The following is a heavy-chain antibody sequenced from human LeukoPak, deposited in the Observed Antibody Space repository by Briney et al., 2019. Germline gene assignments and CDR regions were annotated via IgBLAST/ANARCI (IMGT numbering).Heavy chain of an antibody. CDR3: TTEDTPYGPIDY. CDR1: GFTFSNAW. Sequence: GGSLRLSCAASGFTFSNAWMSWVRQAPGKGLEWVGRIKSKTDGGTTDYAAPVKGRFTISRDDSKNTLYLQMNSLKTEDTAVYYCTTEDTPYGPIDYWGQGSLVTVSS. D-gene: IGHD4-17*01. J-gene: IGHJ4*02. V-gene: IGHV3-15*01. CDR2: IKSKTDGGTT.